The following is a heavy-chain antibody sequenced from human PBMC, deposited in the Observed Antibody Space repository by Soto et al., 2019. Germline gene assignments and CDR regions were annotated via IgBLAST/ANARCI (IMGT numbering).Heavy chain of an antibody. D-gene: IGHD3-16*02. V-gene: IGHV2-26*01. CDR3: ARITLYYDYLWGSYRTRPFFDY. Sequence: SGPTLVNPTETLTLTCTFSGFSLSNARLGVSWIRQPPGKALEWLAHIFSDDEESYSTSLKSRLIISKDTSKSQVVLTMTNMDPVDTATYYCARITLYYDYLWGSYRTRPFFDYWGQGALVTVSS. CDR2: IFSDDEE. CDR1: GFSLSNARLG. J-gene: IGHJ4*02.